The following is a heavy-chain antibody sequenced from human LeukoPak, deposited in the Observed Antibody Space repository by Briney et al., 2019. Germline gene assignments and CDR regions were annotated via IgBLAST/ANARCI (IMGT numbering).Heavy chain of an antibody. Sequence: SETLSLTCTVSGGSISSYDWSWIRQPPGKGLEWIGYMYYSGATNYNPSLKSRVTISVGTSKNQFSLKLSSVTAADTAVYYCARDRGTTRNNWFDPWGQGTLVPVSS. CDR1: GGSISSYD. D-gene: IGHD2-2*01. J-gene: IGHJ5*02. CDR2: MYYSGAT. CDR3: ARDRGTTRNNWFDP. V-gene: IGHV4-59*01.